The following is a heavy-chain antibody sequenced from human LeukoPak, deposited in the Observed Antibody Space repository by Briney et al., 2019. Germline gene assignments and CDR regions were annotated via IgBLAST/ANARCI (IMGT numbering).Heavy chain of an antibody. J-gene: IGHJ6*03. CDR1: GFTFGDYA. Sequence: PGGSLRLSCTASGFTFGDYAMSWVRPAPGKGLEWVGFIRSKAYGGTKEYSASVKGRFTISRDDSKSIAYLQMNSLKTEDTAVYYCTRNIVVVVAADYYYYYYMDVWGKGTTVTVSS. CDR3: TRNIVVVVAADYYYYYYMDV. D-gene: IGHD2-15*01. V-gene: IGHV3-49*04. CDR2: IRSKAYGGTK.